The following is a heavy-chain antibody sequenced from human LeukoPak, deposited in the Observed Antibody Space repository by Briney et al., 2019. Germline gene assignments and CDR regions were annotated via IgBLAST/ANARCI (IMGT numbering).Heavy chain of an antibody. CDR1: GFTFSSYN. Sequence: GGSLRLSCAASGFTFSSYNMNWVRQAPGKGLEWVSYISSSSSTIYYADSVKGRFTFSRDNAKNSLYLQMNSLRAEDTAVYYCANSKNSGYYYWGQGTLVTVSS. J-gene: IGHJ4*02. CDR3: ANSKNSGYYY. D-gene: IGHD3-22*01. V-gene: IGHV3-48*01. CDR2: ISSSSSTI.